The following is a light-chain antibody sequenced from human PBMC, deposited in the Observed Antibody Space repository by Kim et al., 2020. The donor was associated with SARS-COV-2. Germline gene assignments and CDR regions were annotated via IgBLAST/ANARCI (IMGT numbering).Light chain of an antibody. CDR1: SLRTYY. J-gene: IGLJ3*02. CDR2: GKN. Sequence: AFGQTVRITCQGDSLRTYYASWYQQKPGQAPVLVIYGKNNRPSGIPDRFSGSSSGNTASLTITGAQAEDEADYYCNSRDSSGNHWVFGGGNKLTVL. CDR3: NSRDSSGNHWV. V-gene: IGLV3-19*01.